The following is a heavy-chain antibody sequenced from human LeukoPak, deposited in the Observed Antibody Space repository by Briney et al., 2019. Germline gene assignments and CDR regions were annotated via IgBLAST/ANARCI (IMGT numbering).Heavy chain of an antibody. Sequence: ASVKVSCKASGYTFTSYAMNWVRQAPGQGLEWMGWINTNTGNPTYAQGFTGRFVFSLDTSVSTAYLQISSLKAEDTAVYYCARGGDLLRYFDWLNDVDVWGKGTTVTVSS. D-gene: IGHD3-9*01. CDR2: INTNTGNP. V-gene: IGHV7-4-1*02. CDR1: GYTFTSYA. J-gene: IGHJ6*04. CDR3: ARGGDLLRYFDWLNDVDV.